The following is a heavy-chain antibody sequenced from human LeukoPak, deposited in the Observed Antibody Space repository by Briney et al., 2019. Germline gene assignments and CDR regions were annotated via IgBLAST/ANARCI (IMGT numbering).Heavy chain of an antibody. CDR2: IKDDGSEK. D-gene: IGHD6-13*01. V-gene: IGHV3-7*01. J-gene: IGHJ6*04. CDR1: GFTFSNYW. CDR3: ARTIRGY. Sequence: GGSLRLSCAASGFTFSNYWMSWVRQAPGKGLEWVANIKDDGSEKYYVDSVKGRFTISRDNAKNSLYLQMNSLRAEDTAMYYCARTIRGYWGKGTTVTVSS.